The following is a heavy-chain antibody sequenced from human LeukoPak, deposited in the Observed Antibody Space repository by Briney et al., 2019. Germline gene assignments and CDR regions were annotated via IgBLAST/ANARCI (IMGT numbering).Heavy chain of an antibody. Sequence: SETLSLTCAVHGGSFSGYYWGWIRQPPGKGLEWIGSIYHSGSTYYNPSLKSRVTISVDTSKNQFSLKLSSVTAADTAVYYCARAARPPSGFNWFDPWGQGTLVTVSS. CDR1: GGSFSGYY. CDR2: IYHSGST. CDR3: ARAARPPSGFNWFDP. V-gene: IGHV4-38-2*01. D-gene: IGHD3-10*01. J-gene: IGHJ5*02.